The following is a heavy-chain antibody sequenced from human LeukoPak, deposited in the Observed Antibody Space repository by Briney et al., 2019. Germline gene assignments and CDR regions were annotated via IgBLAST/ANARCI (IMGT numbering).Heavy chain of an antibody. Sequence: GGSLRLSCAASGFTFSSYSMNWVRQAPGKGLEWVSYISSSSSTIYYADSVKGRFTISRDNAKNSLYLQMNSLRDEDTAVYYCAGGADEYCGGDCYATFDYWGQGTLVTVSS. CDR1: GFTFSSYS. V-gene: IGHV3-48*02. J-gene: IGHJ4*02. D-gene: IGHD2-21*02. CDR2: ISSSSSTI. CDR3: AGGADEYCGGDCYATFDY.